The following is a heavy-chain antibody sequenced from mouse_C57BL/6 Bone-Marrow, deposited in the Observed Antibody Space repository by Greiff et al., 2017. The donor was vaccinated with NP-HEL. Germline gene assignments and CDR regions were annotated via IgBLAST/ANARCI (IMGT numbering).Heavy chain of an antibody. J-gene: IGHJ2*01. CDR2: INPNNGGT. CDR3: ARDPHYYDC. Sequence: EVQLHQSGPELVKPGASVKISCKASGYTFTDYYMNWVKQRPGKSLEWIGDINPNNGGTSYNQKFKGKATLTVDKSSSTAYTELSSLTSEASAVYYCARDPHYYDCRGKGATLTV. V-gene: IGHV1-26*01. CDR1: GYTFTDYY.